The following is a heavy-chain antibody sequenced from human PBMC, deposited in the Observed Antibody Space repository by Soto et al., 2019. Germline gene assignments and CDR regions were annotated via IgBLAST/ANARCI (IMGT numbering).Heavy chain of an antibody. D-gene: IGHD5-12*01. J-gene: IGHJ6*02. CDR3: ARDRGGYDRLYYYHGMDV. Sequence: QVQLVESGGGLVKPGGSPRLSCAASGFTFSDYYMSWIRQAPGKGLEYISYISSSSGSTNYADSVKGRFTISRDNAKNSLYLQMSSLRAEDTAVYYCARDRGGYDRLYYYHGMDVWGQGTTVTVSS. CDR1: GFTFSDYY. V-gene: IGHV3-11*06. CDR2: ISSSSGST.